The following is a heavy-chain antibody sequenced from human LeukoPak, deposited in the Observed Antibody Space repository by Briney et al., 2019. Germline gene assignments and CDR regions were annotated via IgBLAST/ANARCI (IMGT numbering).Heavy chain of an antibody. Sequence: GGSLRLSCAVSGLTFNIYAMSWVRQASGKGLEWVSTISGGGGGTYYADSVKGRFTISRDNSKSTLYLQMNSLRAEDTAIYYCARWALGGVPGGYWGQGTLVTVSS. CDR1: GLTFNIYA. D-gene: IGHD3-16*01. V-gene: IGHV3-23*01. J-gene: IGHJ4*02. CDR3: ARWALGGVPGGY. CDR2: ISGGGGGT.